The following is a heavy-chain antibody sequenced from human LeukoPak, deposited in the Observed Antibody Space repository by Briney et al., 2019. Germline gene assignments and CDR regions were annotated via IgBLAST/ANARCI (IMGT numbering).Heavy chain of an antibody. D-gene: IGHD6-19*01. J-gene: IGHJ4*02. Sequence: PSETLSLTCTVSGGSISSYYWSWIRQPPGKGLGWIGYIYYTGSTYYNPSLKSQVTISVDTSRNQFSLKLSSVTAADTAVYYCASLAVAGLSEGYWGQGTLVIVSS. V-gene: IGHV4-59*08. CDR2: IYYTGST. CDR3: ASLAVAGLSEGY. CDR1: GGSISSYY.